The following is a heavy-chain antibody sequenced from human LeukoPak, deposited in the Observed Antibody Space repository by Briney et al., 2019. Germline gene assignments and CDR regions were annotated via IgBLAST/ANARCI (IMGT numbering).Heavy chain of an antibody. CDR1: GFTFSSYW. CDR3: AKASAMIVVVSKHFDY. V-gene: IGHV3-74*01. CDR2: INSDGSST. D-gene: IGHD3-22*01. J-gene: IGHJ4*02. Sequence: GGSLRLSCAASGFTFSSYWMHWVRQAPGKGLVWVSRINSDGSSTTYADSVKGRFTISRDNSKNTLYLQMNSLRAEDTAVYYCAKASAMIVVVSKHFDYWGQGTLVTVSS.